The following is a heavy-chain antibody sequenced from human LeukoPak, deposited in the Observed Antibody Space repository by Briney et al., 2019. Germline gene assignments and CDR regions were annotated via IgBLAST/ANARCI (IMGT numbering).Heavy chain of an antibody. D-gene: IGHD1-26*01. CDR2: ISSSGSTI. CDR3: AKARGWELSKWYFDL. CDR1: GFTFSSYE. Sequence: GGSLRLSCAASGFTFSSYEMNWVRQAPGKGLEWVSYISSSGSTIYYADSVKGRFTISRDNAKNSLYLQMNSLRAEDMALYYCAKARGWELSKWYFDLWGRGTLVTVSS. V-gene: IGHV3-48*03. J-gene: IGHJ2*01.